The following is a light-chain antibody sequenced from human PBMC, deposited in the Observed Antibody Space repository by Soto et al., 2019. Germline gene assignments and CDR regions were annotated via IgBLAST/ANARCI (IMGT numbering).Light chain of an antibody. CDR1: QSLSSIF. CDR2: QTS. V-gene: IGKV3D-20*02. Sequence: EIVLTQSPGTLSLSPGERAILSCRASQSLSSIFLSWYQHRPGQDTRLLIYQTSIRAAGIPARFSASGTGKDFNIKISSLEPEDFAVYYCQQRSNWPLNFGGGTKVDI. CDR3: QQRSNWPLN. J-gene: IGKJ4*01.